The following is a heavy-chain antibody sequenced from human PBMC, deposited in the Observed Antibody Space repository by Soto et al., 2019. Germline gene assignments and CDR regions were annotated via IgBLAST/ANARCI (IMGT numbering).Heavy chain of an antibody. CDR2: IIPIFGTA. CDR3: ARGGLTASSRLLFDY. V-gene: IGHV1-69*13. D-gene: IGHD6-13*01. J-gene: IGHJ4*02. Sequence: SVKVSCKASGGTFSSYGISWVRQAPGQGLEWMGGIIPIFGTANYAQKFQGRVTFTADEFTTTAYMELNSLRSEDTAVFYCARGGLTASSRLLFDYWGQGTLVTVSS. CDR1: GGTFSSYG.